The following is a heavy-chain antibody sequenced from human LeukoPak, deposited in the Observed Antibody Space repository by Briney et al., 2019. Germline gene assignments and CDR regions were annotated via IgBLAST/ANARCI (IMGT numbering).Heavy chain of an antibody. CDR1: GFTFSSYA. D-gene: IGHD2-2*01. CDR3: ARATDYLVGADDY. J-gene: IGHJ4*02. Sequence: PGGSLRLSCAASGFTFSSYAMHWVRQAPGKGLEWVAVISYDGSNKYYADSVKGRFTISRDNSKNTLYLQMNSLRAEDTAVYYCARATDYLVGADDYWGQGTLVTVSS. CDR2: ISYDGSNK. V-gene: IGHV3-30*04.